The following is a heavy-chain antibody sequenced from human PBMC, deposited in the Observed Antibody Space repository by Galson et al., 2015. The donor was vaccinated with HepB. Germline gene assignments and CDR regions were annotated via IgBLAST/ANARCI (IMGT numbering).Heavy chain of an antibody. D-gene: IGHD2/OR15-2a*01. CDR3: ARNSRLYYFGPGF. CDR2: ISTYNGNT. CDR1: GYTFTSYG. J-gene: IGHJ4*01. Sequence: SVKVSCKASGYTFTSYGISWVRQAPGQGLEWMGRISTYNGNTHYAQKLQGRVTMTTDTSTSTAYMELRSLRSDDTAVYYCARNSRLYYFGPGFWGLGTLVTVSS. V-gene: IGHV1-18*01.